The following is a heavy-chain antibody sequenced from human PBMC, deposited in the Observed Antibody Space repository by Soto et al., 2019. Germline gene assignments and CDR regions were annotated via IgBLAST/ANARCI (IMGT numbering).Heavy chain of an antibody. D-gene: IGHD3-3*01. V-gene: IGHV3-21*01. CDR2: ISSSSSYI. CDR1: GFTFSSYS. J-gene: IGHJ5*02. Sequence: EVQLVESGGGLVKPGGSLRLSCAASGFTFSSYSMNWVRQAPGKGLEWVSSISSSSSYIYYADSVKGRFTNSRDNAKNSLYLQMNSLRAEDTAVYYCARVGYDFWSGYYLPDNWFDPWGQGTLVTVSS. CDR3: ARVGYDFWSGYYLPDNWFDP.